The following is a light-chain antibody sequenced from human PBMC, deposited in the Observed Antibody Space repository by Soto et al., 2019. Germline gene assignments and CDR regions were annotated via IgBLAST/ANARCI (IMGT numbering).Light chain of an antibody. CDR2: GAT. Sequence: EIVMTESPVTLSESPGERATLSCRASQSVGTKLAWYQQRPGQAPRLLIFGATTRATDIPARFSGSGSGTDFILTISSLQSEDFAVYYCQQYNDWPWTFGQGTKVDIK. J-gene: IGKJ1*01. CDR1: QSVGTK. CDR3: QQYNDWPWT. V-gene: IGKV3-15*01.